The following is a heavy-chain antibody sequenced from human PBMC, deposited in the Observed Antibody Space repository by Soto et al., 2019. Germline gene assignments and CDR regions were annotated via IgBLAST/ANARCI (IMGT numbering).Heavy chain of an antibody. D-gene: IGHD1-26*01. J-gene: IGHJ4*02. CDR2: IYHSVVT. CDR3: ARDGGRYSGNDY. CDR1: GYSISSGYY. V-gene: IGHV4-38-2*02. Sequence: SETLSLTCAVSGYSISSGYYWGWIRQPPGKGLEWIGSIYHSVVTYYNPSLKSRATISIDTSKNQFSLKLTSVTAADTAVYYCARDGGRYSGNDYWGQGTLVNVS.